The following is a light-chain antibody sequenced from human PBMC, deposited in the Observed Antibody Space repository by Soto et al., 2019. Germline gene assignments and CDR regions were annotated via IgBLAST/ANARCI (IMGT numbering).Light chain of an antibody. CDR3: ASYTGGSTLVV. V-gene: IGLV2-14*01. J-gene: IGLJ3*02. Sequence: QSALTQPASVSGSPGQSITISCTGTSSDVGRCNYVSWYQQYPGKAPKLMIYVVSSRPSGVSNRFSGSKSGNTAFLTISGLQAEDEADYYCASYTGGSTLVVFGGGTK. CDR1: SSDVGRCNY. CDR2: VVS.